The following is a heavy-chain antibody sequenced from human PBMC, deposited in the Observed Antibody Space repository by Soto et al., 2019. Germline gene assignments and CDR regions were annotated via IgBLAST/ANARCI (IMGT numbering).Heavy chain of an antibody. D-gene: IGHD1-26*01. CDR2: ISYDGSNK. Sequence: QPGGSLRLSCAASGFTFSSYGMHWVRQAPGKGLEWVAVISYDGSNKYYADSVKGRFTISRDNSKNTLYLQMNSLRAEDTAVYYCAKDLSGIGYYYGMDVWGQGTTVTVSS. CDR3: AKDLSGIGYYYGMDV. CDR1: GFTFSSYG. V-gene: IGHV3-30*18. J-gene: IGHJ6*02.